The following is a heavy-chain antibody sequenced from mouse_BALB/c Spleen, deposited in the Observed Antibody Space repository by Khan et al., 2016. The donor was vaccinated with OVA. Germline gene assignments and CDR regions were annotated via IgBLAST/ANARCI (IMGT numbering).Heavy chain of an antibody. J-gene: IGHJ4*01. CDR1: GYTFTTAG. CDR2: INTHSGVP. D-gene: IGHD2-14*01. Sequence: VQLQESGPELKKPGETVRISCKASGYTFTTAGMQWVQKMPGKGLKWIGWINTHSGVPKYAEDFKGRFAFSLETSASTVYLQITNLKNEDTATYFGARGGAAYYRNDGGAMDYWGQGTSVTVSS. CDR3: ARGGAAYYRNDGGAMDY. V-gene: IGHV9-4*02.